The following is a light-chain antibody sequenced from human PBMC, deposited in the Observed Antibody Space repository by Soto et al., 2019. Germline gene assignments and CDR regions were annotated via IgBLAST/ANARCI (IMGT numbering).Light chain of an antibody. CDR1: QSISSW. CDR3: QQYNSYSPT. Sequence: DIQMTQSPSTLSASVGDRLTITCRASQSISSWLAWYQQKPGKAPKLLIYKASSLESGVPSRFSGSGSGTEFTLTISSLQADGFATYYFQQYNSYSPTFGGGTKVEIK. J-gene: IGKJ4*01. CDR2: KAS. V-gene: IGKV1-5*03.